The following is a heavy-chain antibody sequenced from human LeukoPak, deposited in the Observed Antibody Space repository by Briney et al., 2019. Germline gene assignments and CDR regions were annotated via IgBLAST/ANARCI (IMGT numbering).Heavy chain of an antibody. D-gene: IGHD3-10*01. CDR2: IHSSGSS. Sequence: PSETLSLTCTVSGVSISSGDYYWNWIRQPPGKGLEWIGYIHSSGSSYYNPSLKSRVTISVDTSDNQFSLRLGSVTAADTAVHYCARVLSGSGSLYYFDYWGQGTLVTVSS. V-gene: IGHV4-30-4*01. J-gene: IGHJ4*02. CDR3: ARVLSGSGSLYYFDY. CDR1: GVSISSGDYY.